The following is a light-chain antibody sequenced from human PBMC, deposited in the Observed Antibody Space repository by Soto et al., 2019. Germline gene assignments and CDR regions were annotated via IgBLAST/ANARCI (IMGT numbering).Light chain of an antibody. CDR3: QQSYSMPFT. J-gene: IGKJ3*01. CDR1: QSVSSY. CDR2: AAS. Sequence: DIQMTQSPPSLSASVGDSVTFTCRASQSVSSYLNWYQQKPGKAPKLLIYAASSLQSGVPSRFSGSGSGTEFTLTISSLQPEDFATYFCQQSYSMPFTFGPGTKVDI. V-gene: IGKV1-39*01.